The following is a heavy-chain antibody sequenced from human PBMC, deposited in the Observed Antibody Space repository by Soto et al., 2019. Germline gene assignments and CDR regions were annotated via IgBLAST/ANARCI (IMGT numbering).Heavy chain of an antibody. CDR1: GYTFTSYY. Sequence: ASVKVSCXASGYTFTSYYMHWVRQAPGQGLEWMGIINPSGGSTSYAQKFQGRVTMTRDTSTSTVYMERSSLRSEDTAVYYCARDERDIVLAKLGYFDYWGQGTLVTVSS. CDR2: INPSGGST. J-gene: IGHJ4*02. D-gene: IGHD2-2*01. CDR3: ARDERDIVLAKLGYFDY. V-gene: IGHV1-46*01.